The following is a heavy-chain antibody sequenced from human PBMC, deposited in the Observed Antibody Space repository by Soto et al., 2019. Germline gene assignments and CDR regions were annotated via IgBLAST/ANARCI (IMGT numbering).Heavy chain of an antibody. Sequence: QVQLVESGGGLVKPGGSLRLSCAASGFTFSDYYMSWIRQAPGKGLAWVSYISSSGSTIYYSDSVKGRFTISRDKATNSLYLKMNSRRAEDTAVYYCARDAPYSSSSPYSYYMDVWGKGTTVTVSS. CDR2: ISSSGSTI. V-gene: IGHV3-11*01. D-gene: IGHD6-6*01. J-gene: IGHJ6*03. CDR3: ARDAPYSSSSPYSYYMDV. CDR1: GFTFSDYY.